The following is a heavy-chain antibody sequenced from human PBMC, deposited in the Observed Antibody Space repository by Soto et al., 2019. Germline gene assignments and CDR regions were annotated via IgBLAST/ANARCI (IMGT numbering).Heavy chain of an antibody. D-gene: IGHD2-21*02. Sequence: EILPLTGGLSGGSVASSHCGSWVRQSPVRGLEWIGNVYHTGDTNFNPSLQSRVTFPVDKSNNQFSLRLPSVTAADTAVYFCAREIVTAGGNNYFDPWGPGNLVTLSS. J-gene: IGHJ5*02. CDR3: AREIVTAGGNNYFDP. CDR2: VYHTGDT. CDR1: GGSVASSHC. V-gene: IGHV4-4*01.